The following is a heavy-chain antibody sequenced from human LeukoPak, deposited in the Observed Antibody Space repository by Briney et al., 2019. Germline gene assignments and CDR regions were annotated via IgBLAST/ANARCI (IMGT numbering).Heavy chain of an antibody. CDR1: GGSISSYY. V-gene: IGHV4-59*01. Sequence: PSETLSLTCTVSGGSISSYYWSWIWQPPGQGLEWIGYIYYSGSTNYNPSLKSRVTISVDTSKNQFSLKLSSVTAADTAVYYCARRRVGYSSGWYGTDAFDTWGQGTMVTVSS. J-gene: IGHJ3*02. CDR3: ARRRVGYSSGWYGTDAFDT. CDR2: IYYSGST. D-gene: IGHD6-19*01.